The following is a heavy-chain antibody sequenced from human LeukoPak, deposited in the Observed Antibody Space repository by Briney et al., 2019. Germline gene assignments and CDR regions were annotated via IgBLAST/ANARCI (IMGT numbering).Heavy chain of an antibody. Sequence: SETLSLTCAVYGGSFSGYYWSWIRQPPGRGLEWIGEINHSGSTNYNPSLKSRVTISVDASKTQFSLKLSSVTAADTAVYYCARLPGRRITIFGVVHDYWGQGTLVTVSS. CDR1: GGSFSGYY. CDR2: INHSGST. D-gene: IGHD3-3*01. J-gene: IGHJ4*02. V-gene: IGHV4-34*01. CDR3: ARLPGRRITIFGVVHDY.